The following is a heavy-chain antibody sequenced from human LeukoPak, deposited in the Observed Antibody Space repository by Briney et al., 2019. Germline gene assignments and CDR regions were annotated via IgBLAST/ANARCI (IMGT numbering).Heavy chain of an antibody. V-gene: IGHV3-21*01. CDR1: GFSFSVSG. J-gene: IGHJ4*02. CDR3: ARGGAARPDY. CDR2: ISSNSRSI. Sequence: GGSLRLSCAASGFSFSVSGMNWVRQTPGKGLEWVAYISSNSRSINYADSVRGRFTISRDNARNSLYLHMDSLRVEDLAVYYCARGGAARPDYWGPGTLVTVSS. D-gene: IGHD6-6*01.